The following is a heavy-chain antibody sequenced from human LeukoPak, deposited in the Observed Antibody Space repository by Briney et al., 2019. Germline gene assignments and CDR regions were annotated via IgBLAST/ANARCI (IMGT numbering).Heavy chain of an antibody. CDR1: GFLFSNSW. V-gene: IGHV3-7*05. CDR3: AKDSGYNAFDY. CDR2: INQDGSAK. J-gene: IGHJ4*02. Sequence: GGSLRLSCADSGFLFSNSWMAWVRQAPGRGLEWLANINQDGSAKTCVDSVKGRFTISRDNAKNSLYLQMNSLRAEDTAMYYCAKDSGYNAFDYWGQGTLVTVSS. D-gene: IGHD5-12*01.